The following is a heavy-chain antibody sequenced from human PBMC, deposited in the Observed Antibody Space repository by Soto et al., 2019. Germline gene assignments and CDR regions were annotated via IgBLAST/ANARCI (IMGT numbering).Heavy chain of an antibody. J-gene: IGHJ4*02. CDR3: ARDYRAD. Sequence: GGCLGLSCSASGLTFSSLWVSWVRQAPGKGPEWVASVNQDGSNKQYVDSVKGRFTISRDNAENSLYLQMNSLRAEDTAVYYCARDYRADWGPGTLVTVSS. V-gene: IGHV3-7*01. CDR1: GLTFSSLW. D-gene: IGHD1-26*01. CDR2: VNQDGSNK.